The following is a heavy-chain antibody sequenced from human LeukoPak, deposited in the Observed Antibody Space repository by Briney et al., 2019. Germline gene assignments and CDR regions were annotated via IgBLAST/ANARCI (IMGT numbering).Heavy chain of an antibody. CDR1: GGTFSSYA. Sequence: GASVKVSCKASGGTFSSYAISWVRQAPGQGLEWMGRIIPILGIANYAQKLQGRVTMTTDTSTSTAYMELRSLRSDDTAVYYCARDRFPAGDGSYPDYWGQGTLVTVSS. J-gene: IGHJ4*02. D-gene: IGHD5-24*01. V-gene: IGHV1-69*04. CDR3: ARDRFPAGDGSYPDY. CDR2: IIPILGIA.